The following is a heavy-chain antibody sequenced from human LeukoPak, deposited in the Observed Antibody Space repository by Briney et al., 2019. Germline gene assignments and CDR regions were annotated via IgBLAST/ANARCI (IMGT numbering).Heavy chain of an antibody. CDR3: ARGGRGSYYPFDY. CDR1: GFTFSSYS. CDR2: ISSSSSTI. Sequence: PGGSLRLSCAASGFTFSSYSMNWVRQAPGKGLEWVSYISSSSSTIYYADSVKGRFTISRDNAKNSLYLQMNSLRAEDTAVYYCARGGRGSYYPFDYWGQGTLVTVSP. D-gene: IGHD1-26*01. J-gene: IGHJ4*02. V-gene: IGHV3-48*01.